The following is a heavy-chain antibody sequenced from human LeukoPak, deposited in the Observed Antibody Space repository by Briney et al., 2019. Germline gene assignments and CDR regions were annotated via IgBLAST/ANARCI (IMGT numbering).Heavy chain of an antibody. Sequence: EASVKVSCKASGGTFSSYAISWVRQAPGQGLEWMGGIIPIFGTANYAQKFQGRVTITADEFTSTAYMELSSLRSEDTAVYYCASSPYYDFWSGIPGYFDYWGQGTLVTVSS. CDR2: IIPIFGTA. V-gene: IGHV1-69*01. D-gene: IGHD3-3*01. J-gene: IGHJ4*02. CDR1: GGTFSSYA. CDR3: ASSPYYDFWSGIPGYFDY.